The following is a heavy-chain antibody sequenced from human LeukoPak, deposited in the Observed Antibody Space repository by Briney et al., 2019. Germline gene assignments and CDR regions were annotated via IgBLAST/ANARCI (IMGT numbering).Heavy chain of an antibody. CDR3: ARDQAATNTQVRFCLD. D-gene: IGHD3-9*01. CDR2: INAYNGNT. Sequence: ASVKVSCKASGYTFTNYGISWVRQAPGQGLEWMGWINAYNGNTNFAQKLQGRVTMTKDTSTSTAYMDLRSLRSDDTAVYYCARDQAATNTQVRFCLDWGQGTLVTVSS. J-gene: IGHJ4*02. CDR1: GYTFTNYG. V-gene: IGHV1-18*01.